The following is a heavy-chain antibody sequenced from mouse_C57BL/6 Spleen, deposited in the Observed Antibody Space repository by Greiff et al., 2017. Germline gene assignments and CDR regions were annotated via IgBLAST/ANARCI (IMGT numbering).Heavy chain of an antibody. V-gene: IGHV3-1*01. D-gene: IGHD2-2*01. CDR2: ISYSGST. Sequence: EVKLMESGPGMVKPSQSLSLTCTVTGYSITSGYDWHWIRHFPGNKLEWMGYISYSGSTNYNPSLKSRISITTDTSKNHLFLKLNSVTTEDTSTYDCARGLPSWFAYWGQGTLVTVSA. CDR1: GYSITSGYD. CDR3: ARGLPSWFAY. J-gene: IGHJ3*01.